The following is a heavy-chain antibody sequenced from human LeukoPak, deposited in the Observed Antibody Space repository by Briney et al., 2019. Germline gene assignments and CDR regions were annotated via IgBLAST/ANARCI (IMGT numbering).Heavy chain of an antibody. J-gene: IGHJ4*02. CDR2: ISSSGSYI. V-gene: IGHV3-21*01. D-gene: IGHD3-22*01. Sequence: PGGSLRLSCAASGFTFSSYSMTWVRQVPGKGLEWVSSISSSGSYINYADSVKGRFTISRDNAKNSLFLQMNSLRAEDTAVYYCARGQTGYYDSSGYYYVYWGQGTLATVSS. CDR3: ARGQTGYYDSSGYYYVY. CDR1: GFTFSSYS.